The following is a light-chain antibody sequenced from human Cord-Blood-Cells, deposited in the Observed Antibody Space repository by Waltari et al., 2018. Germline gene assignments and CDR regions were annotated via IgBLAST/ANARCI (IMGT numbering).Light chain of an antibody. Sequence: AIRMTQSPSSFSASTGDRVTITCRASQGISSYLAWYQQKPGKAPKLLIYAASTLQSGVPSRFSDSGSGTDFTLTISCLQSEDFATYYCQQYYSYPRTFGQGP. CDR3: QQYYSYPRT. CDR1: QGISSY. V-gene: IGKV1-8*01. J-gene: IGKJ1*01. CDR2: AAS.